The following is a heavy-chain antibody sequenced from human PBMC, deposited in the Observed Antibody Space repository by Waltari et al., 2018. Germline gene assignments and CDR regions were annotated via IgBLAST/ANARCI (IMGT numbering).Heavy chain of an antibody. CDR1: GYSISSGYY. CDR2: IYHSGST. D-gene: IGHD3-3*01. J-gene: IGHJ4*02. V-gene: IGHV4-38-2*02. Sequence: QVQLQESGPGLVKPSETLSLTCTVSGYSISSGYYWGWIRQPPGKGLEWIGSIYHSGSTYYNPSLKSRVTISVDTSKNQFSLKLSSVTAADTAVYYCAGALRFLEFYYFDYWGQGTLVTVSS. CDR3: AGALRFLEFYYFDY.